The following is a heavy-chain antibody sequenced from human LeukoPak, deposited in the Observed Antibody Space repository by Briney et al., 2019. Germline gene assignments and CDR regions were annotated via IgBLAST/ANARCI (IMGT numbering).Heavy chain of an antibody. J-gene: IGHJ6*03. CDR2: IYSGGST. Sequence: PGGSLRLSCAASGFTVSSNYMSWVRQAPGKGLEWVSVIYSGGSTYYADSVKGRFTISRDNSKNTLYLQMNSLRAEDTAVYCCARAPENYYYYYMDVWGKGTTVTVSS. V-gene: IGHV3-53*01. CDR3: ARAPENYYYYYMDV. CDR1: GFTVSSNY. D-gene: IGHD1-14*01.